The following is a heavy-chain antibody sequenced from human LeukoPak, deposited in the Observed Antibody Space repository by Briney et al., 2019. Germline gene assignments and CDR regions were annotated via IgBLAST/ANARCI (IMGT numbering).Heavy chain of an antibody. CDR2: INHSGST. CDR1: GGSFSGYY. V-gene: IGHV4-34*01. CDR3: AKSNGYGLIDI. D-gene: IGHD3-10*01. J-gene: IGHJ3*02. Sequence: SETLSLTCAVYGGSFSGYYWSWLRQPPGKGLEWIGEINHSGSTNYNPSLTSRLTISLDTSRNQFSLKLNSVTAADTAVYYCAKSNGYGLIDIWGQGTMVTVSS.